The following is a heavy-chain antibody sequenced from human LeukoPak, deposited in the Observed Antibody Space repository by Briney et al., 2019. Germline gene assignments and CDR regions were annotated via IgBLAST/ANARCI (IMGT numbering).Heavy chain of an antibody. Sequence: PSETPSLTCTVSGGSISSGDYYWSWIRQPPGKGLEWIGYIYYSGSTYYNPSLKSRVTISVDTSKSQFSLKLSSVTAADTAVYYCARAGYCSGGSCYPKDSSWFDPWGQGTLVTVSS. CDR2: IYYSGST. CDR3: ARAGYCSGGSCYPKDSSWFDP. V-gene: IGHV4-30-4*08. J-gene: IGHJ5*02. CDR1: GGSISSGDYY. D-gene: IGHD2-15*01.